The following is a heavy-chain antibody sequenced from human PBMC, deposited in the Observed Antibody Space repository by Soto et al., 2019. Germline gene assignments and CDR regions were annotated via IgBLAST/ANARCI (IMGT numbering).Heavy chain of an antibody. J-gene: IGHJ3*02. D-gene: IGHD1-26*01. CDR1: GYTFTDYY. CDR3: ARVGTSATYYDAFDI. V-gene: IGHV1-2*04. CDR2: INPNSGGT. Sequence: QVQLVQSGAEVKKPGASVKVSCKASGYTFTDYYMHWVRQAPGQGLEWMGWINPNSGGTKYVQKFQGWVTMTRDTSISTAYMELSRLRSDETAVYYCARVGTSATYYDAFDIWGQGTMVTVSS.